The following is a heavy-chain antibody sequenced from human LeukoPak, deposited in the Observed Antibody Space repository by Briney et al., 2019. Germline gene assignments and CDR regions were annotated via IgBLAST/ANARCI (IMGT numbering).Heavy chain of an antibody. J-gene: IGHJ6*04. D-gene: IGHD3-22*01. CDR1: GGSISSGSYY. CDR3: AAGEYYYDSSGYPPMDV. V-gene: IGHV4-61*02. Sequence: PSQTLSLTCTVSGGSISSGSYYWSWIRQPGGKGLEWIGRIYTSGSTNYNPSLKSRVTISEDTSKNQFFLKLSSVTAADTAVYYCAAGEYYYDSSGYPPMDVWGKGTTVTVSS. CDR2: IYTSGST.